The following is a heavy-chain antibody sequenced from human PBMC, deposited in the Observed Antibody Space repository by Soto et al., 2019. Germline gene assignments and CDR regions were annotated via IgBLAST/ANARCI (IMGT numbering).Heavy chain of an antibody. CDR1: GFTFSSYG. CDR2: ISYDGSNK. CDR3: AKDRARMTTVTTVVDY. D-gene: IGHD4-17*01. Sequence: PGGSLRLSCAASGFTFSSYGMHWVRQAPGKGLEWVAVISYDGSNKYYADSVKGRFTISRDNSKNTLYLQMNSLRAEDTAVYYCAKDRARMTTVTTVVDYWGQGTLVTVSS. V-gene: IGHV3-30*18. J-gene: IGHJ4*02.